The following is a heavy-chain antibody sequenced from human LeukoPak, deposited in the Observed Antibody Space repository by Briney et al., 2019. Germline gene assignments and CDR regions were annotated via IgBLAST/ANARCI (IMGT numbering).Heavy chain of an antibody. CDR3: ARVGGDFWRGYSYYFDY. Sequence: ASVKVSCKASGYTFTGYYMHWVRQAPGQGLEWMRWINPNSGGTNYAQKFQGRVTMTRDTSISTAYMELSRLRSDDTAVYYCARVGGDFWRGYSYYFDYWGQGTLVTVSS. CDR1: GYTFTGYY. V-gene: IGHV1-2*02. J-gene: IGHJ4*02. D-gene: IGHD3-3*01. CDR2: INPNSGGT.